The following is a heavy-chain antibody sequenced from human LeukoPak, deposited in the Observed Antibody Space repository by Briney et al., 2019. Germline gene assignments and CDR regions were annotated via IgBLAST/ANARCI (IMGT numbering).Heavy chain of an antibody. CDR1: GYTFTSYY. Sequence: GASVKVSCKASGYTFTSYYMHWWRQAPGQGLEWMGIINTSGASIRYAKKFQGTVPMTRDTSTSTVYMELSSLRPEDTAVYYCARAQANMVRGVIGGNWFDPWGQGTLVTVSS. V-gene: IGHV1-46*01. CDR3: ARAQANMVRGVIGGNWFDP. J-gene: IGHJ5*02. D-gene: IGHD3-10*01. CDR2: INTSGASI.